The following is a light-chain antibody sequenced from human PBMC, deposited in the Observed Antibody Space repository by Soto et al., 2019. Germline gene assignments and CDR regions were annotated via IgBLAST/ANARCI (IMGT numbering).Light chain of an antibody. Sequence: QSVLTQPTSASGTPGQRVTISCSGSSSNIGSKTVSWYQQLPGTAPKLLIYSNNQRPSGVPDRFSGSKSGTSASLAISGLQSEDEADYYCAAWDDSLSGPVFGGGTKLTVL. CDR3: AAWDDSLSGPV. V-gene: IGLV1-44*01. J-gene: IGLJ2*01. CDR2: SNN. CDR1: SSNIGSKT.